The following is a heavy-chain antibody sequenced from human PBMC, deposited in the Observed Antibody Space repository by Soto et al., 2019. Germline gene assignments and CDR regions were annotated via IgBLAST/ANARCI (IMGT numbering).Heavy chain of an antibody. CDR2: INDRGSI. Sequence: QVQLQQWGAGPLRPLETLSLTCGVSGGSFSGYYWAWIRQSPGKGLEWIGEINDRGSINYNPSLKSRVSISVDTSKNHYSRKRRSVTAADTAVYYCARESHDILTGPPWVWYFDLWGRGTLVTVSS. V-gene: IGHV4-34*01. CDR1: GGSFSGYY. CDR3: ARESHDILTGPPWVWYFDL. J-gene: IGHJ2*01. D-gene: IGHD3-9*01.